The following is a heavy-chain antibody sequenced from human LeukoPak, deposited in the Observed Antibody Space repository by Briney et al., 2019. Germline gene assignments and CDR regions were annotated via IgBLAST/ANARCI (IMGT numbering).Heavy chain of an antibody. CDR1: GFTFSSYG. Sequence: GGSLRLSCAASGFTFSSYGMHWVRQAPGKGLEWVAFIRYDGSNKYYADSVKGRFTISRDNSKNTLYLQMNSLRAEDTAVYYCARGHVLRYFDWLLSKSYYYYYMDVWGKGTTVTISS. CDR2: IRYDGSNK. D-gene: IGHD3-9*01. V-gene: IGHV3-30*02. CDR3: ARGHVLRYFDWLLSKSYYYYYMDV. J-gene: IGHJ6*03.